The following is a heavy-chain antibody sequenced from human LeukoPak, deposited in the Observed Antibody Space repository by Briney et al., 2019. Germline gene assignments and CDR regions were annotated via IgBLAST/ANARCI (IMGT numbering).Heavy chain of an antibody. CDR3: ARDNSYCSSTSCKQGDAFDI. D-gene: IGHD2-2*01. Sequence: SVKVSCKASGGTFSSYAISWVRQAPGQGLEWMGEIIPIFGTANYAQKFQGRVTITTDESTSTAYMELSSLRSEDTAVYYCARDNSYCSSTSCKQGDAFDIWGQGTMVTVSS. V-gene: IGHV1-69*05. CDR1: GGTFSSYA. J-gene: IGHJ3*02. CDR2: IIPIFGTA.